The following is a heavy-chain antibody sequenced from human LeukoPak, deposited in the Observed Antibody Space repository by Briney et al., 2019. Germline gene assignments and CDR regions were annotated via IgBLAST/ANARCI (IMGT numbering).Heavy chain of an antibody. D-gene: IGHD3-9*01. J-gene: IGHJ3*02. CDR3: AKWGGGHDILTDYAFDI. Sequence: GASVKLSCKASGGTFGSYAVSWVRQAPGQGVEWMGLIVPIRGITNYAQKFQGRVTITADKSKSTPFMDMSSLRIEDTGVYCCAKWGGGHDILTDYAFDIWGQGTTVTVSS. V-gene: IGHV1-69*10. CDR2: IVPIRGIT. CDR1: GGTFGSYA.